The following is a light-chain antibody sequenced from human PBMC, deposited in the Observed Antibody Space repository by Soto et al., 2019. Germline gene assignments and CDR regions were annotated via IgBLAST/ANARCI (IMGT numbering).Light chain of an antibody. CDR2: GAS. V-gene: IGKV3-20*01. CDR3: QQPPGT. J-gene: IGKJ1*01. Sequence: EIVLTQSPGTLSLSPGERATLSCRASQSVSSSYLAWYQQKPGQAPRLLIYGASSRATGIPDRFSGSGSGTDFTLTISRLEPEDFAVYYCQQPPGTLGQGSKVDIK. CDR1: QSVSSSY.